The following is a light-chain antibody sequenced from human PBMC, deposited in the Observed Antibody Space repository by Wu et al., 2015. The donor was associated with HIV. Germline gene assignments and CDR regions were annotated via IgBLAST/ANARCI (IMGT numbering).Light chain of an antibody. J-gene: IGKJ2*04. Sequence: TQSPATLSLSPGERATLSCRASQSVSNYLAWYQHKPGQSPRLLIYDVSNRASGIPARFSGRGSGTDFTLTISNLEPEDSAVYYCQRRTNWPPECSFGQGTKLEIK. CDR3: QRRTNWPPECS. V-gene: IGKV3-11*01. CDR1: QSVSNY. CDR2: DVS.